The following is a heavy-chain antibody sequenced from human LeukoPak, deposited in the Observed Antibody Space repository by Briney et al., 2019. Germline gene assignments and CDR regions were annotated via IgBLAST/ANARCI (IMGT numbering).Heavy chain of an antibody. CDR1: GGSISSGGYY. J-gene: IGHJ6*02. CDR3: ATYYYDSSGYGATYYYGMDV. Sequence: PSQTLSLTCTVSGGSISSGGYYWSWIRQHPGKGLEWIGYIYCSGSTYDNPSLKSRVTISVDTSKNQFSLKLSSVTAADTAVYYCATYYYDSSGYGATYYYGMDVWGQGTTVTVSS. CDR2: IYCSGST. D-gene: IGHD3-22*01. V-gene: IGHV4-31*03.